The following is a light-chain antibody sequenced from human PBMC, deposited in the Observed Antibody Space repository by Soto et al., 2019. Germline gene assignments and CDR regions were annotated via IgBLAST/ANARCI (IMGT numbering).Light chain of an antibody. CDR3: SSYGGSNNFV. J-gene: IGLJ1*01. CDR2: EVS. V-gene: IGLV2-8*01. Sequence: QSALTQPPSASGSPGQSVTVSCTGNSSDIGVYNYVSWYQHHPGKAPKLMIYEVSKLPSGVPDRFSGSKSGNTASLTVSGLQAEDEADYYCSSYGGSNNFVFGTGTKLTVL. CDR1: SSDIGVYNY.